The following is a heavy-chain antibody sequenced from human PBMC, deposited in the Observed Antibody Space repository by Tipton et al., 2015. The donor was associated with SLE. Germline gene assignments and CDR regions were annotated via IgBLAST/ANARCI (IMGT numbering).Heavy chain of an antibody. J-gene: IGHJ3*02. CDR1: GGSISSYY. Sequence: TLSLTCTVSGGSISSYYWSWIRQPPGKGLEWIGYIYYSGSTNYNPSLKSRVTISVDTPKNQFSLKLSSVTAADTAAYYCACSKTAAGKVAFDIWGQGTMVTVSS. CDR2: IYYSGST. V-gene: IGHV4-59*01. D-gene: IGHD6-13*01. CDR3: ACSKTAAGKVAFDI.